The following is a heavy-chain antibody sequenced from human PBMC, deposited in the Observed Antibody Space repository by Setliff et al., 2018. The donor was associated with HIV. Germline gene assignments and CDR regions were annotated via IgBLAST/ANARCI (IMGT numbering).Heavy chain of an antibody. V-gene: IGHV4-59*11. Sequence: PSETLSLTCSVSGGSISNHYWSWIRQPPGKGLEWIGYIYYTGSTNYSPSLKSRVTISVDTSKNQFSLKLSSVTAADTAVYYWAREIYGGNSRPFDYWGQGTLVTVSS. CDR1: GGSISNHY. D-gene: IGHD4-17*01. J-gene: IGHJ4*02. CDR2: IYYTGST. CDR3: AREIYGGNSRPFDY.